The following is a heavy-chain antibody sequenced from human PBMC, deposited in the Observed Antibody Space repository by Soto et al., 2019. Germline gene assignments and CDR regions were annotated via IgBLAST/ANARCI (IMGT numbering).Heavy chain of an antibody. CDR1: DGSISSYY. CDR3: ARAYPDWFDP. J-gene: IGHJ5*02. V-gene: IGHV4-59*06. D-gene: IGHD1-26*01. CDR2: ISYTGST. Sequence: PSETMSLTCSVADGSISSYYWGWIRQHPGKGLEWIGYISYTGSTYYNPSLKSRVTISVDTSKNQFSLKLSSVTAADTSVYYCARAYPDWFDPWGQGTLVTVSS.